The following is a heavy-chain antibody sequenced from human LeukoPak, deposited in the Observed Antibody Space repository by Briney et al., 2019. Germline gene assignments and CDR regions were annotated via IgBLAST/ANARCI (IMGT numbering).Heavy chain of an antibody. J-gene: IGHJ4*02. D-gene: IGHD6-6*01. CDR1: GYTFTDYS. CDR2: INPNNGVT. Sequence: ASVKVSCKPSGYTFTDYSIHWVRQAPGQGLEWMGWINPNNGVTAHAQKFQGRVTLTRDTSISTVCMELSRLTYDDTALYYCARDQGSSSSPNFDYWGQGTLATVSS. V-gene: IGHV1-2*02. CDR3: ARDQGSSSSPNFDY.